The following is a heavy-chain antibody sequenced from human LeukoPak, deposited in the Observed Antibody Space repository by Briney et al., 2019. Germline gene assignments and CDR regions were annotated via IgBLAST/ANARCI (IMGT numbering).Heavy chain of an antibody. D-gene: IGHD3-10*02. J-gene: IGHJ6*04. CDR1: GFRFNTYW. CDR2: IKQDGNEK. V-gene: IGHV3-7*01. CDR3: AELGITMIGGV. Sequence: GGSLRLSCAASGFRFNTYWMSWVRQAPGKGLEWVANIKQDGNEKYYADSVKGRFTISRDNAKNSLYLQMNSLRAEDTAVYYCAELGITMIGGVWGKGTTVTISS.